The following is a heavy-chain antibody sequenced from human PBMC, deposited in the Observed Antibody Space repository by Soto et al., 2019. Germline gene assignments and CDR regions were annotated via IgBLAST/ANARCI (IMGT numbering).Heavy chain of an antibody. CDR3: AKAIPTSTSGWTLFDY. J-gene: IGHJ4*02. Sequence: EVQLVESGGGLVQPGRSLGLSCAASGFTFHDYAMHWVRQAPGKGLEWVSGISWNSGNIGYADSVKGRFTISRDNAKNSLYLQMNSLSTEDTALYYCAKAIPTSTSGWTLFDYWGQGTLVTVSS. CDR2: ISWNSGNI. D-gene: IGHD6-19*01. CDR1: GFTFHDYA. V-gene: IGHV3-9*01.